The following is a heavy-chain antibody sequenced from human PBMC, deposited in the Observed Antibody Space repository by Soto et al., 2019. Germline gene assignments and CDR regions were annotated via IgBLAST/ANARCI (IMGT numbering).Heavy chain of an antibody. D-gene: IGHD2-8*02. Sequence: QVQLVQSGAEVRKPGASVKISCKASGYPFTDYYIHWVRQAPGQGLEWIGWINPNSGGSNSAQKFQGWVTMTRDTTTNTAYMELSSLKSADTALYYCARASFCTGGRCHSWFDPWGQGSLVIVSS. CDR1: GYPFTDYY. J-gene: IGHJ5*02. V-gene: IGHV1-2*04. CDR3: ARASFCTGGRCHSWFDP. CDR2: INPNSGGS.